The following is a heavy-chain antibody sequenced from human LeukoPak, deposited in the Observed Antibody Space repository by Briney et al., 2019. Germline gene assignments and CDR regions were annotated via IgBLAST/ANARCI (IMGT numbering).Heavy chain of an antibody. D-gene: IGHD2-2*01. V-gene: IGHV3-20*04. CDR1: GFTIDDYG. CDR3: ARGLYCSSTDCYLYFYFDS. CDR2: INRDGGRT. J-gene: IGHJ4*02. Sequence: GGSLRLSCAASGFTIDDYGMSWVRQVPGKGLEWVSSINRDGGRTDYVDSVNGRFTISRDNAKNSLYLQMNSLRAEDTALYFCARGLYCSSTDCYLYFYFDSWGQGTLVTVSS.